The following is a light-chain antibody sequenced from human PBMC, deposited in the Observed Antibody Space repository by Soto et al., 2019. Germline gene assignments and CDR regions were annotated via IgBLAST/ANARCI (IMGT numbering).Light chain of an antibody. CDR3: QQYGSSRGT. CDR2: GAS. J-gene: IGKJ2*01. V-gene: IGKV3-20*01. CDR1: QSITTNY. Sequence: ENVLTQSPGTLSLSPGERATLSCRASQSITTNYLAWYQQKPGQAPRLLIYGASTRASGIPDRFSGSGSGTDFTLTISRLEPEDFAVYYCQQYGSSRGTFGQGTKLEI.